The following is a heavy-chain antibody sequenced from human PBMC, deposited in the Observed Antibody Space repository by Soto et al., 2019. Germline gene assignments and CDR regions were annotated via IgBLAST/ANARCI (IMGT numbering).Heavy chain of an antibody. V-gene: IGHV3-30*03. J-gene: IGHJ4*02. CDR3: AIDVDDSSGYYYVGLYYFDY. CDR2: ISYDGSNK. Sequence: GGSLRLSCAASGFTFSSYGMHWVRQAPGKGLERVAVISYDGSNKYYADSVKGRFTISRDNSKNTLYLQMNSLRAEDTVVYYCAIDVDDSSGYYYVGLYYFDYWGQGTLVTVSS. D-gene: IGHD3-22*01. CDR1: GFTFSSYG.